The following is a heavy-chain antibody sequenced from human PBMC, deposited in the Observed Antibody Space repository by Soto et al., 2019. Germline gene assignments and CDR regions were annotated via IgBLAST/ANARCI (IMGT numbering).Heavy chain of an antibody. V-gene: IGHV4-59*01. CDR3: ARVRGSNWLNWFDP. CDR1: GGSISSYY. Sequence: PSETLSLTCTVSGGSISSYYWTWIRQPPGKGLEWIGYIHFSGTTNYNPSLRSRVTMSVDTSKNQFSLKLSSVTAADTAVYYCARVRGSNWLNWFDPWGQGPLVTVSS. J-gene: IGHJ5*02. CDR2: IHFSGTT. D-gene: IGHD6-13*01.